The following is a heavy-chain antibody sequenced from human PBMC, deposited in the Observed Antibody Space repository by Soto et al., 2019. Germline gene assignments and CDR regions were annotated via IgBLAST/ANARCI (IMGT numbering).Heavy chain of an antibody. D-gene: IGHD2-15*01. Sequence: EVQLVESGGGLVQPGRSLRLSCAASGFTFDDYAMHWVRQAPGKGLEWVSGIRWNSGSIGYADSVKGRFTISRDNAKNSLYLQMNSLRAEDTALYYCAKELGYCSGGSCPSYYYYGMDVWGQGTTVTVSS. CDR1: GFTFDDYA. CDR3: AKELGYCSGGSCPSYYYYGMDV. V-gene: IGHV3-9*01. J-gene: IGHJ6*02. CDR2: IRWNSGSI.